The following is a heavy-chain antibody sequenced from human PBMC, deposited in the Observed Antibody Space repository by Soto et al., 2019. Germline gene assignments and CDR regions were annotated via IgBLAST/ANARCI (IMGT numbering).Heavy chain of an antibody. CDR1: GFTFSSYA. J-gene: IGHJ5*02. V-gene: IGHV3-23*01. CDR3: AKDGYYYDTSGYPGPLGFDP. D-gene: IGHD3-22*01. CDR2: ISGSNT. Sequence: GGSLRLSCAVSGFTFSSYALSWVRQGPGKGLEWVSAISGSNTYYADSVKGRFTVSRDNSKNTLYLQMNSLRAEDTAVYYCAKDGYYYDTSGYPGPLGFDPWGQGTLATVSS.